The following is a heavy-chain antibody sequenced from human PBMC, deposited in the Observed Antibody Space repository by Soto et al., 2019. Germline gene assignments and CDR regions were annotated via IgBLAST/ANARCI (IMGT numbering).Heavy chain of an antibody. V-gene: IGHV2-26*01. CDR2: IFSNDEK. D-gene: IGHD2-15*01. CDR3: ARIDSYSYYYGMDV. Sequence: QVTLKESGPVLVKPTETLTLTCTVSGFSLSNARMGVSWIRQPPGKALEWLAHIFSNDEKSYSTSLKSRLTISKDTSKSQVVLTMTNMDPVDTATYYCARIDSYSYYYGMDVWGQGTTVTVSS. J-gene: IGHJ6*02. CDR1: GFSLSNARMG.